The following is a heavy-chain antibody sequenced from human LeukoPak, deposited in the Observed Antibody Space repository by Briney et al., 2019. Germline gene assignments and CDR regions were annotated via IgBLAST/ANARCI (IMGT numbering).Heavy chain of an antibody. V-gene: IGHV1-3*01. CDR2: INAGNGNT. J-gene: IGHJ4*02. CDR1: GYTFTSYA. Sequence: ASVKVSCKASGYTFTSYAMHWVRQAPGQRLEWMGWINAGNGNTKYSQKFQGRVTITRDTSASTAYMELSSLRSEDTAVYYCARRGVSGSYSIDFDYWGQGTLVTVSS. CDR3: ARRGVSGSYSIDFDY. D-gene: IGHD1-26*01.